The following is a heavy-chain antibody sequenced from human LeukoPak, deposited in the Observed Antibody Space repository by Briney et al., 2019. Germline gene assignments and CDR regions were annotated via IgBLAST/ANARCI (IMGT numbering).Heavy chain of an antibody. J-gene: IGHJ4*02. CDR1: GFTFCSYD. Sequence: PVGALRLSCAASGFTFCSYDMKWGRDAPGNGRERGSHIISSSTNIHYADSAKGRFTISRDNAKKSLYLQMNSLSGEDTAVYYCAGAPNGAGIRFDYWGQGTLVTVSS. CDR2: IISSSTNI. CDR3: AGAPNGAGIRFDY. V-gene: IGHV3-48*01. D-gene: IGHD3-10*01.